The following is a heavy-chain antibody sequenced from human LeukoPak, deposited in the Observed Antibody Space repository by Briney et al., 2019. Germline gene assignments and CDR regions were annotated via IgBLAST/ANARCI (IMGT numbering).Heavy chain of an antibody. CDR1: GYTFIRYG. CDR2: ISAYNGNT. CDR3: ASCTVTTWGYYYYMDV. Sequence: GASVKVSCRASGYTFIRYGITWVRQAPGQGLEWMGWISAYNGNTNYAQKLQGRVTMTTDTSTSTAYMELRSLRSDDTAVYYCASCTVTTWGYYYYMDVWGKGTTVTVSS. V-gene: IGHV1-18*01. D-gene: IGHD4-11*01. J-gene: IGHJ6*03.